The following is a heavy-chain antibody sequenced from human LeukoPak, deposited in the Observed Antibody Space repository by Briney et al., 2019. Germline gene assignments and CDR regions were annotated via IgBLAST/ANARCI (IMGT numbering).Heavy chain of an antibody. D-gene: IGHD2-21*02. Sequence: ASVKVSCKASGYTFTSYYMHWVRQAPGQGLEWMGIINPSGGSTSYAQKFQGRVTMTRDTSTSTVYMELRSLRSEDTAVYYCARDGGHCGGDCYNNWFDPWGQGTLVTVSS. V-gene: IGHV1-46*01. J-gene: IGHJ5*02. CDR3: ARDGGHCGGDCYNNWFDP. CDR1: GYTFTSYY. CDR2: INPSGGST.